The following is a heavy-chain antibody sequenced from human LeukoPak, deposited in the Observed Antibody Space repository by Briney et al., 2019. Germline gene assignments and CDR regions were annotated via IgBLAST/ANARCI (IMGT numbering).Heavy chain of an antibody. Sequence: GGSLRLSCAASGFTVSAKYMSWVRQGPGKGLDWISSIYSDGGTNYADSVKGRSTISRDNSKNTLYLQMNSLRPEDTAVYYCARDGGFGGPGGDNWFDSWGQGALVTVSS. V-gene: IGHV3-66*02. CDR1: GFTVSAKY. CDR2: IYSDGGT. D-gene: IGHD3-16*01. J-gene: IGHJ5*01. CDR3: ARDGGFGGPGGDNWFDS.